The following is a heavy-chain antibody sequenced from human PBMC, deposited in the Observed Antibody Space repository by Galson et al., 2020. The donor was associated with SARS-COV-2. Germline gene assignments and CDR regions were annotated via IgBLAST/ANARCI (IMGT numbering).Heavy chain of an antibody. CDR2: IYSGGST. CDR1: GFTVSSNY. CDR3: ARTIRRTVTTGVWFDP. J-gene: IGHJ5*02. D-gene: IGHD4-17*01. Sequence: METGGSLRLSCAASGFTVSSNYMSWVRQAPGKGLEWVSVIYSGGSTYYADSVKGRFTISRDNSKNTLYLQMNSLRAEDTAVYYCARTIRRTVTTGVWFDPWGQGTLVTVSS. V-gene: IGHV3-53*01.